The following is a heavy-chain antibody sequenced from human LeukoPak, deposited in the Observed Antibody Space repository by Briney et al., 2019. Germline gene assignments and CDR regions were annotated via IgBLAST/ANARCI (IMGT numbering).Heavy chain of an antibody. CDR1: GYTFTGYY. CDR2: INPNSGGT. Sequence: ASVKVSCEASGYTFTGYYMHWVRQAPGQGLEWMGWINPNSGGTNYAQKFQGRVTMTRDTSISTAYMELSRLRSDDTAVYYCARDSGDYYGSGSYYWFDPWGQGTLVTVSS. CDR3: ARDSGDYYGSGSYYWFDP. V-gene: IGHV1-2*02. D-gene: IGHD3-10*01. J-gene: IGHJ5*02.